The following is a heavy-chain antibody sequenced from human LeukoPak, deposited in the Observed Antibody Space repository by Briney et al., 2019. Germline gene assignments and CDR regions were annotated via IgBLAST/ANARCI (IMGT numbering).Heavy chain of an antibody. Sequence: PGGSLRLSCAASGFTFSSYGMSWVRQAPGKGLEWVSAISGSGGSTYYADSVKGRFTISRDNSKNTLYLQMNSLRAEDTAVYYCARLVWSGSYYFDYWGQGTLVTVSS. V-gene: IGHV3-23*01. CDR3: ARLVWSGSYYFDY. CDR2: ISGSGGST. J-gene: IGHJ4*02. D-gene: IGHD1-26*01. CDR1: GFTFSSYG.